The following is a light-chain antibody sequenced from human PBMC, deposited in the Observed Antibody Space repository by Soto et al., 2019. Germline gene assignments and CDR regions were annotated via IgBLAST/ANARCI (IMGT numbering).Light chain of an antibody. V-gene: IGKV3-20*01. J-gene: IGKJ4*01. Sequence: EIVLTQSPGTLSLSPGERATLSCRASQSVSSSYLAWYQQKPGQAPRPLIYGASSRATGIPDRFSGSGSGTDFTLTISRLEPEDFAVYYCQQYDNLLTFGGGTKVEIK. CDR2: GAS. CDR3: QQYDNLLT. CDR1: QSVSSSY.